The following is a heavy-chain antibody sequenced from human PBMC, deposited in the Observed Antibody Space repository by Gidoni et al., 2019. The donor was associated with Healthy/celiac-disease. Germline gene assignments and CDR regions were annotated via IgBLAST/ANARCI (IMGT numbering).Heavy chain of an antibody. CDR3: ARMPSGGVVILCNDAFDI. D-gene: IGHD3-3*01. V-gene: IGHV4-31*03. CDR1: GGSISSGGYY. J-gene: IGHJ3*02. Sequence: VQLQESGPGLVKPSQTLSLTCTVSGGSISSGGYYWSWIRQHPGKGLEWIGYIYYSGSTYYNPSLKSRVTISVDTSKNQFSLKLSSVTAAATAVYYCARMPSGGVVILCNDAFDIWGQGTMVTVSS. CDR2: IYYSGST.